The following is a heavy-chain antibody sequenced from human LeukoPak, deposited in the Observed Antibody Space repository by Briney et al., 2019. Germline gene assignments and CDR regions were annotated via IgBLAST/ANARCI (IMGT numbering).Heavy chain of an antibody. Sequence: PGGSLRPSCAASGFTVSSNYMSWVRQAPGKGLEWVSVIYSGGSTYYADSVKGRFTISRDNSKNTLYLQMNSLRAEDTAVYYCARDEYYDSSGYYYYGMDVWGQGTTVTVSS. D-gene: IGHD3-22*01. J-gene: IGHJ6*02. CDR1: GFTVSSNY. CDR3: ARDEYYDSSGYYYYGMDV. CDR2: IYSGGST. V-gene: IGHV3-53*01.